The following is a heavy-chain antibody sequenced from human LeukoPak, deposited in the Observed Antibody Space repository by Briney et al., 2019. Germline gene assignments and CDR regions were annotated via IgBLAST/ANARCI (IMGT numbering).Heavy chain of an antibody. J-gene: IGHJ4*02. CDR2: ITSSGGRS. Sequence: GGSLRLSCAASSXYAMSWVRQAPGKGLEWVSTITSSGGRSYYADSVKGRFTISRDNSKNTLYLQMNSLRVEDTAVYYCAKSNGYFEYWGQGTLVPVSS. CDR3: AKSNGYFEY. CDR1: SXYA. D-gene: IGHD3-22*01. V-gene: IGHV3-23*01.